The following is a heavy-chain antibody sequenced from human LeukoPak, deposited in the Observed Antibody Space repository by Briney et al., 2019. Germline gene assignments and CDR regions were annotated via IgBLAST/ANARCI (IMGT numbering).Heavy chain of an antibody. CDR2: IKQDGSEK. CDR1: GFTFSSYW. D-gene: IGHD3-10*01. V-gene: IGHV3-7*01. J-gene: IGHJ4*02. Sequence: GGSLRLSCAASGFTFSSYWMSWVRQAPGKGLEWVANIKQDGSEKYYVDSVKGRFTISRDNAKNSLYLQMNSLRAEDTAVYYCAKLGRFGELSFDYWGQGTVVTVSS. CDR3: AKLGRFGELSFDY.